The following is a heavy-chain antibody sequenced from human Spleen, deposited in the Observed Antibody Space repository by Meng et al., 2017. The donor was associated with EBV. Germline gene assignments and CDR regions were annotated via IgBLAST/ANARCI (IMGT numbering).Heavy chain of an antibody. Sequence: EVHLVESGXXXXXPXXSXXLSCAASGFSFNTYYMNWVRQAPGQGLEWIAAISSSGSYIYYADSVKGRFTISRDDAKNSLFLQMNSLRVEDTAVYYCARGGGYCSGGNCYNWGDYWGQGVLVTVSS. CDR3: ARGGGYCSGGNCYNWGDY. CDR1: GFSFNTYY. V-gene: IGHV3-21*01. CDR2: ISSSGSYI. D-gene: IGHD2-15*01. J-gene: IGHJ4*02.